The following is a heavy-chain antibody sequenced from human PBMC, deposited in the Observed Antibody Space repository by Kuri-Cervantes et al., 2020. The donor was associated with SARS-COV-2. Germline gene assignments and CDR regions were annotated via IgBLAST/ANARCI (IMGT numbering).Heavy chain of an antibody. D-gene: IGHD6-19*01. CDR1: GYTFTGYY. J-gene: IGHJ4*02. CDR3: ARVPRGGYSSGWYNYYFDY. Sequence: ASVKVSCKASGYTFTGYYMHWVRQAPGQGLEWMGWINPNSGGTNYAQKFQGRVTMTRDTSISTAYMELSRLRSDDTAMYYCARVPRGGYSSGWYNYYFDYWGQGTLVTVSS. V-gene: IGHV1-2*02. CDR2: INPNSGGT.